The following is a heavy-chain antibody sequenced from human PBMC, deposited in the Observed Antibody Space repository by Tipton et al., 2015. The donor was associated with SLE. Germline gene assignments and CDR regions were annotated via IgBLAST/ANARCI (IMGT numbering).Heavy chain of an antibody. Sequence: SLRLSCAASGFTFSDYYMSWIRQAPGKGLEWVSYISSSSSYTNYADSVKGRFTISRDNAKNSLYLQMNSLRAEDTAVYYCARFVVVPASMDVWGQGTTVTVSS. J-gene: IGHJ6*02. V-gene: IGHV3-11*06. CDR3: ARFVVVPASMDV. D-gene: IGHD2-2*01. CDR2: ISSSSSYT. CDR1: GFTFSDYY.